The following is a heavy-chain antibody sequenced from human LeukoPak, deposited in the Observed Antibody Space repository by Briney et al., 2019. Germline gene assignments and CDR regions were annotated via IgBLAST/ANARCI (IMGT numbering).Heavy chain of an antibody. J-gene: IGHJ6*02. Sequence: LGGSLRLSCAASGFTFSSYSMNWVRQAPGKGLEWVSSISSSSSYIYYADSVKGRFTISRDNAKNSLYLQMNSLRAEDTAVYYCARDKFAFGVVIRNYYYYGMDVWGQGTTVAVSS. CDR2: ISSSSSYI. CDR1: GFTFSSYS. V-gene: IGHV3-21*01. D-gene: IGHD3-3*01. CDR3: ARDKFAFGVVIRNYYYYGMDV.